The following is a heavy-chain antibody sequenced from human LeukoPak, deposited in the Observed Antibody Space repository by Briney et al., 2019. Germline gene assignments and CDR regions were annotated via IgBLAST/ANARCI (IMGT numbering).Heavy chain of an antibody. V-gene: IGHV3-23*01. CDR1: GFTFSSYG. J-gene: IGHJ4*02. CDR3: AKRRDYFDY. CDR2: ISNSGGGT. Sequence: GGSLRLSCAASGFTFSSYGMTWVRQAPGKGLEWVSSISNSGGGTYYADSVKGRFTISRDNSKNTLYLQMKSLRDEDTAICYCAKRRDYFDYWGQGTLVSVSS.